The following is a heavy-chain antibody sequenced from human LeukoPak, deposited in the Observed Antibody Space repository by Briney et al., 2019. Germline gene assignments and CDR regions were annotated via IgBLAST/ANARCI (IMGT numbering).Heavy chain of an antibody. Sequence: GGSLSLSCAVSGFAPSSYSMNWVRQAPDKGLEWVSSISSSGSYIFYADSVKGRFNISRDTAKNSLYLQMNSLRAEDTAVYYCARPKTIQLDAMDVWGKGTTVTVSA. CDR2: ISSSGSYI. D-gene: IGHD5-24*01. CDR3: ARPKTIQLDAMDV. J-gene: IGHJ6*04. CDR1: GFAPSSYS. V-gene: IGHV3-21*01.